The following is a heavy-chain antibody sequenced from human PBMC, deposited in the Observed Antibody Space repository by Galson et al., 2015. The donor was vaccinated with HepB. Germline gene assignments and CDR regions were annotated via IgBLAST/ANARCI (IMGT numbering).Heavy chain of an antibody. CDR3: AKRSHTDYLFFDY. V-gene: IGHV3-23*01. CDR2: LGQSGAY. Sequence: SLRLSCAASGFSFSTYGMSWVRQAPGKGLEWVSTLGQSGAYYYADSVKGRFTISRDISTNTLYLQMNSLRVDDTAVYYCAKRSHTDYLFFDYWGQGSLVTVSS. J-gene: IGHJ4*02. D-gene: IGHD4-11*01. CDR1: GFSFSTYG.